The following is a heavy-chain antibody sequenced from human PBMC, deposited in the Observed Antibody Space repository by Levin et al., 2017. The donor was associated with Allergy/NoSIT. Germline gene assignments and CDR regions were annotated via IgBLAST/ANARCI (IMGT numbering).Heavy chain of an antibody. CDR3: ASSGWYHPNTHFDY. CDR2: IYPCDSDT. V-gene: IGHV5-51*01. CDR1: GYSFTSYW. Sequence: PGGSLRLSCKGSGYSFTSYWIGWVRQMPGKGLEWMGIIYPCDSDTRYSPSFQGQVTISADKSISTAYLQWSSLKASDTAMYYCASSGWYHPNTHFDYWGQGTLVTVSS. D-gene: IGHD6-19*01. J-gene: IGHJ4*02.